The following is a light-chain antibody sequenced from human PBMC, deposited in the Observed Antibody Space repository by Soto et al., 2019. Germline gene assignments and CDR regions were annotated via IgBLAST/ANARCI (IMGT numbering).Light chain of an antibody. V-gene: IGLV1-44*01. CDR2: SNN. CDR3: ASWDDSLNVWL. Sequence: QAVVTQPPSASGTPGQRVTISCSGSSSNIGRSPVNWYQQLPGTAPKLLISSNNQRPSGVPDRFSGSKSGTSASLAISGLQSEDEADYYCASWDDSLNVWLFGGGTKLTVL. CDR1: SSNIGRSP. J-gene: IGLJ3*02.